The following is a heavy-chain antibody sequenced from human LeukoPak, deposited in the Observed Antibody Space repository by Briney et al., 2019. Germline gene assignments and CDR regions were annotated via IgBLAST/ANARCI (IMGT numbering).Heavy chain of an antibody. CDR1: GGSISSSSHY. CDR2: ISNSGST. V-gene: IGHV4-39*07. CDR3: ARVGRYVVKGAFDI. Sequence: SETLSLTCTVSGGSISSSSHYWGWIRQPPGKGLEWIGSISNSGSTYYNPSLKSRVTISVDTSKNQFSLKLSSVTAADTAVYYCARVGRYVVKGAFDIWGQGTMVTVSS. J-gene: IGHJ3*02. D-gene: IGHD2-21*01.